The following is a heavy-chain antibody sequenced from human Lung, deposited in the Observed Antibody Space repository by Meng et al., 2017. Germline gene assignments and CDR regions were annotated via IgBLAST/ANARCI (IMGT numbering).Heavy chain of an antibody. D-gene: IGHD6-19*01. Sequence: GGAGLLKPSGTLSLTCAAYGGSFSGYYWGWIRQPPGKGLEWIGEIIDSGSTNYNPSLKSRVTISVDTSKNQFSLRVTSVTAADRAVYYCVRRTYSSGWYFDYWGQGTLVTVPQ. CDR2: IIDSGST. CDR1: GGSFSGYY. J-gene: IGHJ4*02. V-gene: IGHV4-34*12. CDR3: VRRTYSSGWYFDY.